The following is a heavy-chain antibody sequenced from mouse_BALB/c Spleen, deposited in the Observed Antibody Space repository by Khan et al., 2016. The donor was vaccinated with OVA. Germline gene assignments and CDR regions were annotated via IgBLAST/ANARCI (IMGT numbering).Heavy chain of an antibody. J-gene: IGHJ4*01. CDR1: GFSLTNYG. D-gene: IGHD1-1*02. CDR3: ARQPDYHYYIMDY. Sequence: QVQLKESGPGLVAPSQSLSITCTISGFSLTNYGVHWVRQPPGKGLEWLVVIWSDGSTTYNSPLKSRLTISKDNSKSQVFLKMNSLQTDDTAMYVCARQPDYHYYIMDYWGQGTSVTVSS. CDR2: IWSDGST. V-gene: IGHV2-6-1*01.